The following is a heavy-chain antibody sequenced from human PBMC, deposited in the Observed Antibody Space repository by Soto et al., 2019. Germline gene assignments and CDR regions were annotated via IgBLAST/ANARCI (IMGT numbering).Heavy chain of an antibody. CDR2: INHSGST. V-gene: IGHV4-34*01. J-gene: IGHJ4*02. CDR3: ATTGGRYSSSFRGDY. CDR1: GGSSSGYY. D-gene: IGHD6-6*01. Sequence: SETLSLTCAVYGGSSSGYYWSWIRQPPGKGLEWIGEINHSGSTNYNPSLKSRVTISVDTSKNQFSLKLSSVTAADTAVYYCATTGGRYSSSFRGDYWGQGTLVTVSS.